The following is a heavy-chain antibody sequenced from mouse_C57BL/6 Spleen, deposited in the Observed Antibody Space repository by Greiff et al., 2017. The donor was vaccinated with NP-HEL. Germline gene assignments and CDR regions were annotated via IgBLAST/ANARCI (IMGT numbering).Heavy chain of an antibody. V-gene: IGHV1-54*01. Sequence: VQLQQSGAELVRPGTSVKVSCKASGYAFTNYLIEWVKQRPGQGLEWIGVINPGSGGTNYNEKFKGKATLTADKSSSTAYMQLSSLTSEDSAVYFCASGDYSWYFDVWGTGTTVTVSS. J-gene: IGHJ1*03. CDR2: INPGSGGT. CDR3: ASGDYSWYFDV. D-gene: IGHD1-1*02. CDR1: GYAFTNYL.